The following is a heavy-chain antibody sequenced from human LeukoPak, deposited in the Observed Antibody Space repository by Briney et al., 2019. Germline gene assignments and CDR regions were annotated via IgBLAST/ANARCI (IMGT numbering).Heavy chain of an antibody. D-gene: IGHD2-15*01. CDR1: GGSISSSSYY. J-gene: IGHJ3*02. Sequence: PSETLSLTCTVSGGSISSSSYYWGWIRQPPGTGLEWIGEINHSGTTNYIPSLKSRVTISVDTSKKQFSLKLSSVTAADTAVYYCARFPCSGGSCYAGMRAFDIWGQGTMVTVSS. CDR3: ARFPCSGGSCYAGMRAFDI. CDR2: INHSGTT. V-gene: IGHV4-39*07.